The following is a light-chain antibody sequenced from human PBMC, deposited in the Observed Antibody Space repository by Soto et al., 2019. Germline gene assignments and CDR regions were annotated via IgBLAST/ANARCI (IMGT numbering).Light chain of an antibody. CDR3: RQYDSSPSYT. CDR2: GAS. CDR1: QSVSSSSY. V-gene: IGKV3-20*01. J-gene: IGKJ2*01. Sequence: EIVLTQSPGTLSLSPGERATLSCSASQSVSSSSYLAWYQQKPGQAPRLLIYGASSRATGIPDRFSGSGCATAFTLTISRLEPEDFAVYYCRQYDSSPSYTFGQGTKLEIK.